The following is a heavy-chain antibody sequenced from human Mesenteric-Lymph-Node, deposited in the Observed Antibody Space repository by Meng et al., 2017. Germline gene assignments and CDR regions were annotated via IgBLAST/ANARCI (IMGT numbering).Heavy chain of an antibody. CDR2: IYYSGST. CDR3: ARDRGGLGAFDY. V-gene: IGHV4-30-4*01. Sequence: VQLQESGPGLVKPSQTLSLTCSVSGGSISSGDSYWSWIRQPPGKGLEWIGYIYYSGSTYYNPSLRSRITISVDTSKNQFSLRLRSVTAADTAVYYCARDRGGLGAFDYWGQGTLVTVSS. D-gene: IGHD5-12*01. CDR1: GGSISSGDSY. J-gene: IGHJ4*02.